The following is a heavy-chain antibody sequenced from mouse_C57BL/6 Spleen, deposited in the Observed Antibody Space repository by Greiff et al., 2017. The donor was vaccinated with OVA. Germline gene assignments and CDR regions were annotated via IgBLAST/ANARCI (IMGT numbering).Heavy chain of an antibody. D-gene: IGHD1-1*01. Sequence: QVQLQQPGAELVKPGASVKLSCKASGYTFTSYWMHWVKQRPGKGLEWIGQIYPGDGDTNYNGKFKGKATLTADKSSSTAYMQLSSLTSEDSAVYFCAYYYGSEDYWGQGTTLTVSS. J-gene: IGHJ2*01. CDR2: IYPGDGDT. CDR3: AYYYGSEDY. CDR1: GYTFTSYW. V-gene: IGHV1-80*01.